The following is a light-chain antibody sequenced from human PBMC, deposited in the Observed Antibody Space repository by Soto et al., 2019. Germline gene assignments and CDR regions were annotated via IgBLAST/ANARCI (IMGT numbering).Light chain of an antibody. J-gene: IGKJ1*01. CDR1: QSISNW. CDR2: KAS. CDR3: HRCDTYSWT. Sequence: DIQMTQSPSTLSASVGDKVTITCRASQSISNWLAWYQQKPGKAPKLLISKASVLETGVPSRFSGSGSGAEFTLTISSLQPDDFATYYGHRCDTYSWTFGQGTRVDFK. V-gene: IGKV1-5*03.